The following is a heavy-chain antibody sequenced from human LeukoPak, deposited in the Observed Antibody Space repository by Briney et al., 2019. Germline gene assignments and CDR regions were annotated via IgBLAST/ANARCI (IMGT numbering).Heavy chain of an antibody. Sequence: PGGSLRLSCAASGFTFSSYWMSWVRQAPGRGLEWVANIKQDGSEKYYVDSVKGQFTISRDNAKNSLYLQMNSLRAEDTAVYYCARNYDSSGYYYYYYYYYMDVWGKGTTVTVSS. V-gene: IGHV3-7*01. D-gene: IGHD3-22*01. J-gene: IGHJ6*03. CDR2: IKQDGSEK. CDR1: GFTFSSYW. CDR3: ARNYDSSGYYYYYYYYYMDV.